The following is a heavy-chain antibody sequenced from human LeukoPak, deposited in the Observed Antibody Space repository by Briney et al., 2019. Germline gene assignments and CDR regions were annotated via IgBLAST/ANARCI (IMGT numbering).Heavy chain of an antibody. CDR3: ARPSRSISTAGAFDI. V-gene: IGHV4-59*01. CDR2: IYYTGST. J-gene: IGHJ3*02. CDR1: GGSMSNYY. D-gene: IGHD3-10*01. Sequence: SETLSLTCTVSGGSMSNYYWSWIRQPPGKGLEWIGYIYYTGSTNYNPSLKSRVTISVGTSKNQFSLKLSSVTAADTAVYYCARPSRSISTAGAFDIWGQGTMVTVSS.